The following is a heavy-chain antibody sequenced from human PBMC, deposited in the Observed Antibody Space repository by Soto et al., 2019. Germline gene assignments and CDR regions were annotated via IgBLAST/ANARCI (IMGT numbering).Heavy chain of an antibody. D-gene: IGHD3-22*01. V-gene: IGHV4-34*01. Sequence: SETLSLTCAVYGGSFSGYCWSWIRQPPGKGLEWIGEINHSGSTNYNPSLKSRVTISADTSNNQFSLRLNSVTAADTAVYYCARQHYYDSSGYYTWNWGQGTLVTVSS. CDR3: ARQHYYDSSGYYTWN. J-gene: IGHJ4*02. CDR1: GGSFSGYC. CDR2: INHSGST.